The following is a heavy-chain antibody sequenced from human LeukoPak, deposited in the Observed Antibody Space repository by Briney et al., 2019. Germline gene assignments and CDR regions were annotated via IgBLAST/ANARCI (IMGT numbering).Heavy chain of an antibody. CDR3: ARVSYGDYYDY. CDR2: INSDGSST. V-gene: IGHV3-74*01. D-gene: IGHD4-17*01. CDR1: GFTFSSYW. J-gene: IGHJ4*02. Sequence: PGGSLRLSCAASGFTFSSYWMHWVRQAPGKGLVWVSRINSDGSSTSYADSVKGRFTISGDNAKNTLYLQMNSLRAEDTAVYYCARVSYGDYYDYWGQGTLVTVSS.